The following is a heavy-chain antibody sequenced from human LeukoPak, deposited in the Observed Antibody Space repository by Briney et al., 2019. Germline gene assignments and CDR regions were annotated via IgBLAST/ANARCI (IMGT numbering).Heavy chain of an antibody. CDR2: ITGSGTRT. D-gene: IGHD3-9*01. V-gene: IGHV3-23*01. CDR3: VIWGDYDVLTGYYVPHY. CDR1: AFSFAMYA. J-gene: IGHJ4*02. Sequence: GASMRLACVVSAFSFAMYAMSWVRQAAGGGLEWVSAITGSGTRTYYADSLTGRFTTSRDNSKNTVFLQMNRLRHEDTAIYYCVIWGDYDVLTGYYVPHYWGQGTLVTVSS.